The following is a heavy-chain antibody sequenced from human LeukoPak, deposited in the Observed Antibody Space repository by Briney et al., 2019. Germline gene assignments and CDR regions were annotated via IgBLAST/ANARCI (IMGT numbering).Heavy chain of an antibody. J-gene: IGHJ4*02. CDR3: AKDNWNAELDY. CDR1: GFTFRSYA. CDR2: ISGSGGST. V-gene: IGHV3-23*01. Sequence: GGSLRLSCAASGFTFRSYAMSWVREAPGKGLEWVSAISGSGGSTYYADSVKGRFTISRDNSKNTLYLQMNSLRAEDTAVYYCAKDNWNAELDYWGQGTLVTVSS. D-gene: IGHD1-20*01.